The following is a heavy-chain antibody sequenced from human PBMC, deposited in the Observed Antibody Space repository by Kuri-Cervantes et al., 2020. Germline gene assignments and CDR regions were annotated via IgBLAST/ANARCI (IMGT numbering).Heavy chain of an antibody. CDR3: ARDIGRFLEWFGTHGMDV. V-gene: IGHV3-30-3*01. D-gene: IGHD3-3*01. J-gene: IGHJ6*02. Sequence: GESLKISCAASGFTFSSYAMHWVRQAPGKGLEWVAVISYDGSNKYYADSVKGRFTISRDNSKNTLYLQMNSLRAEDTAVYYCARDIGRFLEWFGTHGMDVWGQGTMVTVSS. CDR2: ISYDGSNK. CDR1: GFTFSSYA.